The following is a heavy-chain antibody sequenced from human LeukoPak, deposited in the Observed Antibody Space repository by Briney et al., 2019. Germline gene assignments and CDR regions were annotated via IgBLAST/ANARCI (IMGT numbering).Heavy chain of an antibody. CDR1: GGTFSSYA. J-gene: IGHJ6*03. V-gene: IGHV1-69*06. CDR3: ARAIRGSKIASRYFLYYMDV. CDR2: IIPIFGTA. D-gene: IGHD1-26*01. Sequence: GASVKVSCKASGGTFSSYAISWVRQAPGQGLEWMGGIIPIFGTANYAQKFQGRVTITADKSTSTAYMELSSLRSEDTAVYYCARAIRGSKIASRYFLYYMDVWGKGTTLTVS.